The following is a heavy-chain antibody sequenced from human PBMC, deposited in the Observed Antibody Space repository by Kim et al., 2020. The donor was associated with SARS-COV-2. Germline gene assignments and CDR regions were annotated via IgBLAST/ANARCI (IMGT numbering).Heavy chain of an antibody. CDR3: ARDNVDYYDSSGYYIFDY. J-gene: IGHJ4*02. Sequence: SETLSLTCTVSGCSIRSLLYSWGLIRQPPGKGLEWIGSIYYSGSTYYNPSLKSRVTISVDTSKNQFSLKLSSVTAADTAVYYCARDNVDYYDSSGYYIFDYWGQGTLVTVSS. CDR1: GCSIRSLLYS. V-gene: IGHV4-39*07. D-gene: IGHD3-22*01. CDR2: IYYSGST.